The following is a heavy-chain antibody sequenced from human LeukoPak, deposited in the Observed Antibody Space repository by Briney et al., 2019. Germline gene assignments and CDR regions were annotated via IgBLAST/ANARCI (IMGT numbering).Heavy chain of an antibody. Sequence: TGGSLRLSCAASGFTFSSYAMSWVRQAPGKGLEWVSAISGSGGSTYYADSVKGRFTISRDNSKNTLYLQMNSLRAEDTAVYYCAKDEWGVVPAANFDYWGQGTLVTVSS. J-gene: IGHJ4*02. CDR3: AKDEWGVVPAANFDY. D-gene: IGHD2-2*01. CDR2: ISGSGGST. V-gene: IGHV3-23*01. CDR1: GFTFSSYA.